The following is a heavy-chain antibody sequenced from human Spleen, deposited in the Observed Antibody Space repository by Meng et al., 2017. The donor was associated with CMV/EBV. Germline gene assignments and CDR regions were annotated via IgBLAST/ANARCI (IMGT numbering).Heavy chain of an antibody. CDR2: IYHSGST. J-gene: IGHJ4*02. D-gene: IGHD1-26*01. V-gene: IGHV4-4*02. CDR3: ARASDSGSYWD. CDR1: GGSISSSTW. Sequence: LTCAVSGGSISSSTWWSWVRQPPGRGLEWIGDIYHSGSTNYNPSLKSRVTISVDKSKNQFSLKLSSVTAADTAVYYCARASDSGSYWDWGQGTLVTVSS.